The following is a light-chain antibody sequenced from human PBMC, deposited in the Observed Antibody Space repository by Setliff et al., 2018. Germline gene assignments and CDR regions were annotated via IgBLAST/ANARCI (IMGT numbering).Light chain of an antibody. CDR1: SSNLGANYD. J-gene: IGLJ3*02. CDR3: QYYDETLTDWV. CDR2: DNP. Sequence: SALAQPPSVSEAPGQRVTISCTGSSSNLGANYDVHWYQHLPGTAPKLLIFDNPDRPSGVPDRFSGSKSCTSASLAITGLQAEDEADYYCQYYDETLTDWVFGGGTKVTVL. V-gene: IGLV1-40*01.